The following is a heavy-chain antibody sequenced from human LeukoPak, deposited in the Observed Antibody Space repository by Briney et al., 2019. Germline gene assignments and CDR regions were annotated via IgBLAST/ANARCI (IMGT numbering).Heavy chain of an antibody. Sequence: GGSLRLSCAASGFTFSGSAMHWVRQASGKGLEGVGRIRSKANSYATAYAASVKGRFTISRDDSKNTAYLQMNSLKTEDTAVYYCTRWANYYGSGSYTGGTDYWGQGTLVTVSS. V-gene: IGHV3-73*01. CDR1: GFTFSGSA. CDR3: TRWANYYGSGSYTGGTDY. CDR2: IRSKANSYAT. D-gene: IGHD3-10*01. J-gene: IGHJ4*02.